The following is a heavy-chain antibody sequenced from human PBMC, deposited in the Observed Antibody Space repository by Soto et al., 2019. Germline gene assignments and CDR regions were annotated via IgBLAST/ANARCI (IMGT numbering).Heavy chain of an antibody. D-gene: IGHD3-16*01. CDR2: ISGSGGST. CDR3: AKDAVVGPPVGATLGVWGGFDP. J-gene: IGHJ5*02. CDR1: GFTFSSYA. Sequence: EVQLLESGGGLVQPGGSLRLSCAASGFTFSSYAMSWVRQAPGKGLEWVSAISGSGGSTYYADSVKGRFTISRDNSKNTLYLQLNSLRAEDTAVYYCAKDAVVGPPVGATLGVWGGFDPWGQGTLVTVSS. V-gene: IGHV3-23*01.